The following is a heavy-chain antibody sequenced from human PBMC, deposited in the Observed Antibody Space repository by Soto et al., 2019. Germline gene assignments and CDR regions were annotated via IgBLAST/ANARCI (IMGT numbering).Heavy chain of an antibody. CDR2: IYYSGST. J-gene: IGHJ4*02. D-gene: IGHD3-22*01. CDR3: ARRSPKNYDSRGLPIYYFDY. CDR1: GGSISSGGYY. Sequence: PSETLSLTCTVSGGSISSGGYYWSWIRQHPGKGLEWIGYIYYSGSTYYNPSLKSRVTISVDTSKNQFSLKLSSVTAADTAVYYCARRSPKNYDSRGLPIYYFDYWGQGTLVTVSS. V-gene: IGHV4-31*03.